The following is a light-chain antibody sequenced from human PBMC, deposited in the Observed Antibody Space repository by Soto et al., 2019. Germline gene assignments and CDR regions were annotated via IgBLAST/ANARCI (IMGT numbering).Light chain of an antibody. J-gene: IGKJ1*01. Sequence: EIVMTQSPAIPSLSPGERATLSCRASQSVSSSYLSWYQQKPGQAPRLLIYGASTRATGIPARFSGSGSGTDFTLTISSLQPEDFAVYYCQQDYNLPWTFGQGTKV. V-gene: IGKV3D-7*01. CDR2: GAS. CDR1: QSVSSSY. CDR3: QQDYNLPWT.